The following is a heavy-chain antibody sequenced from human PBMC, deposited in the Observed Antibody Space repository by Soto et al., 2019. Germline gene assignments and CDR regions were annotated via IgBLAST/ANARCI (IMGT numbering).Heavy chain of an antibody. J-gene: IGHJ6*02. V-gene: IGHV1-18*01. CDR1: GYTFTSYD. D-gene: IGHD3-10*01. CDR3: ARDHPMVRGGYGMDV. Sequence: GASVKVSCKASGYTFTSYDFTWVRQAPGQGLEWMGWISAYNGNTNYAQKLQGRVTMTTDTSTSTAYMEVRSLRSDDTAVYYCARDHPMVRGGYGMDVWGQGTTVTVSS. CDR2: ISAYNGNT.